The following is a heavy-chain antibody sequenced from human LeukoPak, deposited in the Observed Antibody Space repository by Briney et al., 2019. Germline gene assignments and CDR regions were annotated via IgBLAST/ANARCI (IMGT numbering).Heavy chain of an antibody. V-gene: IGHV3-53*01. CDR2: IYSGGST. CDR1: GFTVSSNY. J-gene: IGHJ4*02. D-gene: IGHD3-10*01. Sequence: GGSLRLSCAASGFTVSSNYMSWVRQAPGKGLEWVSVIYSGGSTYYADSVKGRFTISRDNSKNTLYLQMNSLRAEDTAVYYCAKRTYYYGSGSYYFDYWGQGTLVTVSS. CDR3: AKRTYYYGSGSYYFDY.